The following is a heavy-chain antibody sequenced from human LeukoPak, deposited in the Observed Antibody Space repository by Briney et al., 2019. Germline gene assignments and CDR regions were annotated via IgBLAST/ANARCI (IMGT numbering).Heavy chain of an antibody. D-gene: IGHD6-19*01. J-gene: IGHJ6*03. Sequence: PGGSLRLSCAASGFTFSSYSMNWVRQAPGKGLEWVSSISSSSSYIYYADSVKGRFTISRDNAKNSLYLQMNSLGAEDTAVYYCARPIAVAGTDYYYMDVWGKGTTVTVSS. CDR2: ISSSSSYI. CDR1: GFTFSSYS. V-gene: IGHV3-21*01. CDR3: ARPIAVAGTDYYYMDV.